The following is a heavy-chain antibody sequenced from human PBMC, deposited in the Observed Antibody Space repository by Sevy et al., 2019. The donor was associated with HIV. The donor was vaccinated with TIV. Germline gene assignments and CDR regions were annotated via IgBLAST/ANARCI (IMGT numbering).Heavy chain of an antibody. CDR2: IGWNSGSV. V-gene: IGHV3-9*01. Sequence: GGSLRLSYAASGFRFEDYGMRWVRRAPGKGLEWVSGIGWNSGSVGYAVSVKGRFTISRDNAKNLLYLQMNSLTSEDTALYYCAKDLLPYGSGSYPLDYWGQGTVVTVSS. D-gene: IGHD3-10*01. J-gene: IGHJ4*02. CDR1: GFRFEDYG. CDR3: AKDLLPYGSGSYPLDY.